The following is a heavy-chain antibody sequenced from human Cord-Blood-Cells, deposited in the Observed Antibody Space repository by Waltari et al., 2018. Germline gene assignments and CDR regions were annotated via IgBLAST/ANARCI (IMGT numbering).Heavy chain of an antibody. V-gene: IGHV1-3*01. D-gene: IGHD6-13*01. CDR2: INAGNGNT. CDR3: ASLGIAAAAAFDY. J-gene: IGHJ4*02. CDR1: GYTFTSYA. Sequence: QVQLVQSGAEVKKPGASVQASCKASGYTFTSYAMPWVRQAPGQRLEWMGWINAGNGNTKYSQKFQGRVTITRDTSASTAYMELSSLRSEDTAVYYCASLGIAAAAAFDYWGQGTLVTVSS.